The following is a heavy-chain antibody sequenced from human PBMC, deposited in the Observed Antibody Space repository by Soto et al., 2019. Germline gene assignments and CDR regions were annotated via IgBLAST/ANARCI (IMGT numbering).Heavy chain of an antibody. Sequence: GGSLRLSCAASGFTFDDYAMHWVRQAPGKGLEWVSLISGDGGSTYYADSVKGRFTISRDNSKNSLYLQMNSLRTEDPALYYCAKARLDYYDSSGYYFDYWGQGTLVTVSS. CDR1: GFTFDDYA. D-gene: IGHD3-22*01. CDR2: ISGDGGST. J-gene: IGHJ4*02. CDR3: AKARLDYYDSSGYYFDY. V-gene: IGHV3-43*02.